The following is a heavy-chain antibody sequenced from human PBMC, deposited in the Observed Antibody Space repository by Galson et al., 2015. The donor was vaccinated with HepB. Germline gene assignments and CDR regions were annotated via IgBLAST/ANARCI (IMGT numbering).Heavy chain of an antibody. D-gene: IGHD4-11*01. V-gene: IGHV4-31*03. J-gene: IGHJ5*02. CDR1: GGSISSGGYY. Sequence: TLSLTCTVSGGSISSGGYYWSWIRQHPGKGLEWIGYIYYGGSTYYNPSLKSRVAISVDTSENQFSLKLSSVTAADTAVYYCARARADYSNRVAWFDPWGQGTLVTVSS. CDR2: IYYGGST. CDR3: ARARADYSNRVAWFDP.